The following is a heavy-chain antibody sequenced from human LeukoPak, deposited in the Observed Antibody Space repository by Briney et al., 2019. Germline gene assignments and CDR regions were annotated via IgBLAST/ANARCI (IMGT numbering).Heavy chain of an antibody. Sequence: GGSLRLSCAASGFIISSYWMSWVRQTPGKGLEWVASINHNGNVNYYVDSVKGRFTISRDNAKNSLYLQMSNLRAEDTAVYFCARGGGLGVWGQGATVTVSS. CDR2: INHNGNVN. D-gene: IGHD3-16*01. J-gene: IGHJ6*02. CDR1: GFIISSYW. CDR3: ARGGGLGV. V-gene: IGHV3-7*03.